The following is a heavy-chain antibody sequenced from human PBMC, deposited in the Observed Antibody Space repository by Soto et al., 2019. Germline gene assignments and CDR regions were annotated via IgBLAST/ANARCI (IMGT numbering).Heavy chain of an antibody. CDR3: ERFYSGSYSIALDFDY. Sequence: VASVKVSCKVSGYTLTELSMHWVRQAPGKGLEWMGCFDAEDGKTIYAQKFQGRVTMTTDTSTSTAYMELRSLRSDDTAVYYCERFYSGSYSIALDFDYWGQGTLVTVSS. CDR2: FDAEDGKT. D-gene: IGHD1-26*01. CDR1: GYTLTELS. V-gene: IGHV1-24*01. J-gene: IGHJ4*02.